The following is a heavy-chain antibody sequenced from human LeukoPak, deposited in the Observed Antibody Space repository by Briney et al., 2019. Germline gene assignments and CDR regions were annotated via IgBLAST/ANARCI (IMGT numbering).Heavy chain of an antibody. Sequence: QPGGSLRLSCAASGFTFSSYSMNWVRQAPGKGLECVSYITDSSNTIYYADSVKGRFTISRDNAKNSLYLQMNSLRAEDTAVYYCARGRSSTTGLDYWGQGTLVTVSS. CDR1: GFTFSSYS. V-gene: IGHV3-48*01. CDR2: ITDSSNTI. D-gene: IGHD4-17*01. CDR3: ARGRSSTTGLDY. J-gene: IGHJ4*02.